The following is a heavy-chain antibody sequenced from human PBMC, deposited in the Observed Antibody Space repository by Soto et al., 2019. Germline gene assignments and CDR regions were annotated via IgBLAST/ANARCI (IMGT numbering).Heavy chain of an antibody. J-gene: IGHJ5*02. V-gene: IGHV6-1*01. CDR1: GDSVSSNSAA. D-gene: IGHD3-10*01. Sequence: SQTLSLTCAISGDSVSSNSAAWNWIRLSPSRGLEWLARTYYRSRWYNDYAVSVRSRITVNPDTSKNQFSLQLTSVTPEDTAVYYCARSLRPYVTPSGVNWFDPWGQGTLVTVSS. CDR3: ARSLRPYVTPSGVNWFDP. CDR2: TYYRSRWYN.